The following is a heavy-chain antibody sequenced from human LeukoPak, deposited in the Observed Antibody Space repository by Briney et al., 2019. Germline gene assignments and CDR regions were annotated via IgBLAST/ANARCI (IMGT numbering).Heavy chain of an antibody. V-gene: IGHV4-61*01. CDR1: GYSISSGYY. Sequence: KPSETLSLTCAVSGYSISSGYYWGWIRQPPGKGLEWIGYIYYSGSTNYNPSLKSRVTISVDTSKNQFSLKLSSVTAADTAVYYCARARNIAAAGTYAFDIWGQGTMVTVSS. D-gene: IGHD6-13*01. J-gene: IGHJ3*02. CDR3: ARARNIAAAGTYAFDI. CDR2: IYYSGST.